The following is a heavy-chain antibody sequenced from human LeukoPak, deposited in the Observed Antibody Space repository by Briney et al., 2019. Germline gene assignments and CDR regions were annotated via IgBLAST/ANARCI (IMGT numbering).Heavy chain of an antibody. CDR3: ARDRNRVGIYGSGSYLTDAFDI. V-gene: IGHV3-30*04. J-gene: IGHJ3*02. CDR1: GFTFSSYA. D-gene: IGHD3-10*01. CDR2: ISYDGSNK. Sequence: PGGSLRLSCAASGFTFSSYAMHWVRQAPGKGLEWVAVISYDGSNKYYADSVKGRFTISRDNSKNTLYLQMNSLRAEDTAVYYRARDRNRVGIYGSGSYLTDAFDIWGQGTMVTVSS.